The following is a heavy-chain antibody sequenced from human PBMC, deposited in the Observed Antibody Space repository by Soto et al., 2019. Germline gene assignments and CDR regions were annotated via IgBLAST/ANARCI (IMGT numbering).Heavy chain of an antibody. V-gene: IGHV1-8*01. Sequence: QVQLVKSGAEVKKPGASVKVSCKASGYTFTSYDINWVRQATGQGLEWMGWMNPNSGNTGYAQKFQGRVTMTRNTSISTAYMELSSLRSEDTAVYYCARGLCSGGSCYSGNGFDPWGQGTLVTVSS. CDR3: ARGLCSGGSCYSGNGFDP. J-gene: IGHJ5*02. CDR2: MNPNSGNT. CDR1: GYTFTSYD. D-gene: IGHD2-15*01.